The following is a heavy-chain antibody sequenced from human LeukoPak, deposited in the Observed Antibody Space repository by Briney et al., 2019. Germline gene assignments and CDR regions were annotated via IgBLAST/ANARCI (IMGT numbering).Heavy chain of an antibody. Sequence: ASVKVSCKASGGTFSSYTISWVRQAPGQGLEWMGRIIRILGIANYAQKFQGRVTITADKSTSTAYMELSSLRSEDTAVYYCARESDYCSGGSCYLGAFDIWGQGTMATVSS. CDR2: IIRILGIA. CDR1: GGTFSSYT. D-gene: IGHD2-15*01. V-gene: IGHV1-69*04. CDR3: ARESDYCSGGSCYLGAFDI. J-gene: IGHJ3*02.